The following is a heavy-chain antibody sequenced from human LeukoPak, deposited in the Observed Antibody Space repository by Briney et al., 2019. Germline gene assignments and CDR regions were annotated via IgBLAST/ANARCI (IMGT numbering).Heavy chain of an antibody. CDR1: GGSISSYC. J-gene: IGHJ4*02. V-gene: IGHV4-34*01. D-gene: IGHD3-10*01. CDR2: INHSGST. CDR3: ARGGYYYGSGSYRGGFDY. Sequence: SETLSLTCTVSGGSISSYCWSWIRQPPGKGLEWIGEINHSGSTNYNPSLKSRVTISVDTSKNQFSLKPSSVTAADTAVYYCARGGYYYGSGSYRGGFDYWGQGTLVTVSS.